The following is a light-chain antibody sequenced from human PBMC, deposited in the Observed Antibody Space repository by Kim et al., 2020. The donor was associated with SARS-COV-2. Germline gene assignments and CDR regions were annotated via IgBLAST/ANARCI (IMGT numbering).Light chain of an antibody. CDR1: QNIDTY. V-gene: IGKV3-11*01. Sequence: PGERATLSCRASQNIDTYLAWYKQRPGQAPRRLVYDASNRATGVPDRFSGSGAGTDFTLTISSLEPEDFSLYYCQQRNSWPPAVTFGGGTKVDIK. J-gene: IGKJ4*01. CDR2: DAS. CDR3: QQRNSWPPAVT.